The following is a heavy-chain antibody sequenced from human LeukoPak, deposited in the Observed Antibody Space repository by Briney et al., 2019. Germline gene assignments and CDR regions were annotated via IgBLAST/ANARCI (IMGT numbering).Heavy chain of an antibody. CDR3: ARASVVVTAKAYGMDV. J-gene: IGHJ6*02. D-gene: IGHD2-21*02. Sequence: SETLSLTCAVYGGSFSGYYWSWIRQPPGKGLEWIGEINHSGSTNYNPSLKSRVTISVDTSKNQFPLKLSSVTAADTAVYYCARASVVVTAKAYGMDVWGQGTTVTVSS. V-gene: IGHV4-34*01. CDR1: GGSFSGYY. CDR2: INHSGST.